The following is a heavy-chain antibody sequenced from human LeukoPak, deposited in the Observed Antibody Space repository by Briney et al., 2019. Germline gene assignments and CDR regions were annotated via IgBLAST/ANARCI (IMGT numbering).Heavy chain of an antibody. CDR3: ARERKDYYFDY. CDR1: GGSFSGYY. D-gene: IGHD3/OR15-3a*01. Sequence: SETLSLTCAVYGGSFSGYYWSWIRQPPGKGLEWIGEINHSGSTNYNPSLKSRVTISVDTSKNQFSLKLSSVTAADTAVYYCARERKDYYFDYWGQGTLVTVSS. CDR2: INHSGST. V-gene: IGHV4-34*01. J-gene: IGHJ4*02.